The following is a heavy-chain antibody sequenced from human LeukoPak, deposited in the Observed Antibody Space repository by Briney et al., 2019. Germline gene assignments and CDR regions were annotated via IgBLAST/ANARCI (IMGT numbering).Heavy chain of an antibody. Sequence: ASVKVSCKASGYTFTAYHMHWVQQAPGQGLEWMGIINPNDGSTNYAQRFQGRVTMTRDRSTSTVYMELSSLRSEDTAVYYYARGTQIDSSVYYAGHFDYWGQGTLVTVSS. J-gene: IGHJ4*02. CDR3: ARGTQIDSSVYYAGHFDY. V-gene: IGHV1-46*01. D-gene: IGHD3-22*01. CDR2: INPNDGST. CDR1: GYTFTAYH.